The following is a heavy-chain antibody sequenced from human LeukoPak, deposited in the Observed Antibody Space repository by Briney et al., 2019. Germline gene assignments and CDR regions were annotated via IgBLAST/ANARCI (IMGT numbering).Heavy chain of an antibody. D-gene: IGHD6-13*01. CDR3: ARGGARQQLVENYFDY. J-gene: IGHJ4*02. V-gene: IGHV3-53*01. CDR2: IYRGGST. Sequence: PGGSLRLSCAASGFTFSNAWMSWVRQAPGKGLEWVSVIYRGGSTDYADSVKGRFTVSRDNSKNTLYLQMNSLRAEDTAVYYCARGGARQQLVENYFDYWGQGTLVTVSS. CDR1: GFTFSNAW.